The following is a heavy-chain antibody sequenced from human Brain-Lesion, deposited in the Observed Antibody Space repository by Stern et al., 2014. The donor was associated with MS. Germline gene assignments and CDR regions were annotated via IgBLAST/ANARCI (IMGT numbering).Heavy chain of an antibody. CDR3: AEGGSYGFVY. V-gene: IGHV1-45*02. D-gene: IGHD4-17*01. CDR2: ITPFTGNT. CDR1: GNTFTNRY. J-gene: IGHJ4*02. Sequence: QVQLVQSGAEVKKTGSSVKVSCQASGNTFTNRYLHWVRQAPAQALEWMGWITPFTGNTNYAQNFQDRVTITMDRSMSTAYMDLSSLRSDDTAIYFCAEGGSYGFVYWGQGTLVTVSS.